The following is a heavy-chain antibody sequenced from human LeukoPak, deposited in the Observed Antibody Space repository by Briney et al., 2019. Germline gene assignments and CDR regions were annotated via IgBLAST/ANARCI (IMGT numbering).Heavy chain of an antibody. Sequence: GGSLRLSCAASGFTFSSYGMHWVRQAPGKGLEWVAFIRYDGSNKYYADSVKGRFTISRDNSKNTLYLQMNSLRAEDTAVYYCARINRMVYAIPGAFDIWGQGTMVTVSS. CDR3: ARINRMVYAIPGAFDI. V-gene: IGHV3-30*02. J-gene: IGHJ3*02. D-gene: IGHD2-8*01. CDR2: IRYDGSNK. CDR1: GFTFSSYG.